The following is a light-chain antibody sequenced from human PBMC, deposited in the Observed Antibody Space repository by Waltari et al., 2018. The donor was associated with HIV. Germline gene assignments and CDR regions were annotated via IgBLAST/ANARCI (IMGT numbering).Light chain of an antibody. CDR1: NIGRKS. CDR2: DDS. J-gene: IGLJ2*01. CDR3: QVWDSSSDHVL. V-gene: IGLV3-21*02. Sequence: SYVLTQPPSASVAPGQTARITCGGKNIGRKSVHWYQQKPGQAPVLVFYDDSDRHSGIPERFSGSNPGNTATLTISRVEAGDEADYHCQVWDSSSDHVLFGGGTKVTVL.